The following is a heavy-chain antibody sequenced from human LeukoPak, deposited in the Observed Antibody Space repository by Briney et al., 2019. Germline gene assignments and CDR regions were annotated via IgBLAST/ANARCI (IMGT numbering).Heavy chain of an antibody. CDR1: GFTFSSYS. Sequence: GGSLKLSCAASGFTFSSYSMNWVRQAPGKGLEWVSSISSSCSYLIYADSVKGRVTISTDKFKNSVYLQLNSLRSEDTAVYLCARVIRGYLDYGAQETLVTVPS. CDR2: ISSSCSYL. CDR3: ARVIRGYLDY. D-gene: IGHD3-10*01. V-gene: IGHV3-21*04. J-gene: IGHJ4*02.